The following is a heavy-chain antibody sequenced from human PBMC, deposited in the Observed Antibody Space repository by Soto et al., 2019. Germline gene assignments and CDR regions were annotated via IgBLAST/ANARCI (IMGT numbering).Heavy chain of an antibody. Sequence: SETLSLTCTVSGGSISNYYWNWIRQPPGKGLEWIGYIYYNGATNYNPSLKSRVTISLDTSKNQFSLRLTSVTAADTAVYYCARGIAVTGPADSWGPGTMVTVYS. CDR3: ARGIAVTGPADS. CDR1: GGSISNYY. V-gene: IGHV4-59*01. D-gene: IGHD6-19*01. CDR2: IYYNGAT. J-gene: IGHJ4*02.